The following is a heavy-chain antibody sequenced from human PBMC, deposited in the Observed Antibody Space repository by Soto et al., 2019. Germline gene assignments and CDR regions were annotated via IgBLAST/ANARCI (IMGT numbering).Heavy chain of an antibody. V-gene: IGHV3-72*01. Sequence: EVQLVESGGGLVQPGGSLRLSCAVSGFVFSDHYMDWVRQAPGKGLEWVGRTRNRAQRYITEYAAFVKGRFTISRDDTKNLLYLQMSRLKTEDAAMYPCVRWQQGAADSWGEGTLVTVSS. CDR3: VRWQQGAADS. D-gene: IGHD2-15*01. CDR1: GFVFSDHY. CDR2: TRNRAQRYIT. J-gene: IGHJ5*01.